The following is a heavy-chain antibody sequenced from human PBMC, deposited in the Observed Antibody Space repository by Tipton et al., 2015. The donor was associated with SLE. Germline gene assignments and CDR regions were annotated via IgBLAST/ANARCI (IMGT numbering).Heavy chain of an antibody. CDR2: IGSSRDTI. V-gene: IGHV3-48*03. J-gene: IGHJ4*02. Sequence: SLRLSCVASGFTFNTFEMSWVRQAPGKGLEWISYIGSSRDTIKYADSVRGRFTISRDKAKKSLYLQMDSLRVEDTAVYYCARVPVVPGFRVLLASHFDLWGQGSLVSVSS. CDR3: ARVPVVPGFRVLLASHFDL. D-gene: IGHD3-3*02. CDR1: GFTFNTFE.